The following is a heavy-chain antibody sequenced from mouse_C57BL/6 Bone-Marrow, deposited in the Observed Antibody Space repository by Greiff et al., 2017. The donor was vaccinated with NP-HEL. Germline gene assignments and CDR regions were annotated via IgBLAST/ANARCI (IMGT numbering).Heavy chain of an antibody. CDR1: GYTFTDYY. D-gene: IGHD3-1*01. J-gene: IGHJ4*01. Sequence: EVKLQQSGPELVKPGASVKISCKASGYTFTDYYMNWVKQSHGKSLEWIGDINPNNGGTSYNQKFKGKATLTVDKSSSTAYMELRSLTSEDSAVYYCARSPGATLMDYWGQGTSVTVSS. CDR2: INPNNGGT. V-gene: IGHV1-26*01. CDR3: ARSPGATLMDY.